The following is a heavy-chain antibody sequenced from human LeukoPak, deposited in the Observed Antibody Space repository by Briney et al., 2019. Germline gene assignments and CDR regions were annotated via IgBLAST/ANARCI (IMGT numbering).Heavy chain of an antibody. CDR3: ARDKDYYDSSGYDY. CDR2: ISSNGGST. Sequence: PGGSLRLSCAASGFTFSSYAMHWVRQAPGKGLEYVSAISSNGGSTYYANSVKGRFTISRDNSKNTPYLQMGSLRAEDMAVYYCARDKDYYDSSGYDYWGQGTLVTVSS. V-gene: IGHV3-64*01. D-gene: IGHD3-22*01. J-gene: IGHJ4*02. CDR1: GFTFSSYA.